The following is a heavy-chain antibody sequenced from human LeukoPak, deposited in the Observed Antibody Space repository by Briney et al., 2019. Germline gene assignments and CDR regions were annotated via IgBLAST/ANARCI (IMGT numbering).Heavy chain of an antibody. CDR2: ISNDGGGT. CDR3: AKGSSGYFFDL. Sequence: GGSLRLSCAASGFIFNNYGLVWVRQAPGKGLEWVSAISNDGGGTSYADFVKGRFSVSRDNSKNTLFLQMNSLRAEDTALYYCAKGSSGYFFDLWGQGTLVTVSS. J-gene: IGHJ4*02. V-gene: IGHV3-23*01. D-gene: IGHD3-22*01. CDR1: GFIFNNYG.